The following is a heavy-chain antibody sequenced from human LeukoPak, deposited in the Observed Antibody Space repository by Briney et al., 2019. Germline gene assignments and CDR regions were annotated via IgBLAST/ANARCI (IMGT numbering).Heavy chain of an antibody. CDR3: AKRGVVIRVILVGFHKEAYYFDS. D-gene: IGHD3-22*01. V-gene: IGHV3-23*01. CDR1: GITLSNYG. J-gene: IGHJ4*02. Sequence: GGSLRLSCAVSGITLSNYGMSWVRQAPGKGLEWVAGISDSGGRTNYADSVKGRFTISRDNPKNTLYLQMNSLRVEDTAGYFCAKRGVVIRVILVGFHKEAYYFDSWGQGALVTVSS. CDR2: ISDSGGRT.